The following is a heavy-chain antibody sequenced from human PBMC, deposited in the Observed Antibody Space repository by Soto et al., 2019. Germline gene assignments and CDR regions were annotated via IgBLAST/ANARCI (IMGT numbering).Heavy chain of an antibody. D-gene: IGHD5-18*01. Sequence: PSETLSLTCTVSGGSVTSDEDYWSWIRQSPGKGLEWIGYISNSGSTGYNPSLKTRLSMSVGRSKNQFTLRLTSVTAADTAVYFCATESGSTYGYFDYWGQGTQVTVSS. J-gene: IGHJ4*02. V-gene: IGHV4-30-4*01. CDR2: ISNSGST. CDR3: ATESGSTYGYFDY. CDR1: GGSVTSDEDY.